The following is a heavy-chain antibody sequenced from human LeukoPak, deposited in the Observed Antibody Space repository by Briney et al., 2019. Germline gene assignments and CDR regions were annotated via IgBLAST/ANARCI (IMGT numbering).Heavy chain of an antibody. CDR1: GYSFTNYW. CDR2: IYPGDSDT. Sequence: GESLKISCKGSGYSFTNYWIGWVRQMPGKDLEWMGIIYPGDSDTKYSPSFQGQVTISADKSISTAYLQWSSLKASGTAMYYCARHDGTTNVDYWGQGTLVTVSS. V-gene: IGHV5-51*01. D-gene: IGHD1-7*01. CDR3: ARHDGTTNVDY. J-gene: IGHJ4*02.